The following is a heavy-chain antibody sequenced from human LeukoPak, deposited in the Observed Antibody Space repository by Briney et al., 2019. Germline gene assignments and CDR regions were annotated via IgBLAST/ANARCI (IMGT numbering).Heavy chain of an antibody. Sequence: SETLSLTCAVSGGSISSGGYSWSWIRQPPGKGLEWIGYIYHSGSTYYNPSLKSRVTISVDRSKNQFSLKLSSVTAADTAVYYCARVGGGYSYYFDYWGQGTLVTVSS. CDR2: IYHSGST. CDR3: ARVGGGYSYYFDY. D-gene: IGHD2-15*01. CDR1: GGSISSGGYS. V-gene: IGHV4-30-2*01. J-gene: IGHJ4*02.